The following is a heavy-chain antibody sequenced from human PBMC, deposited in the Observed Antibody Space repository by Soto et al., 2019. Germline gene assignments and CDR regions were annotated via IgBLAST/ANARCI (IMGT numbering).Heavy chain of an antibody. CDR2: IWYDGSNK. CDR1: GFTFSSYG. J-gene: IGHJ6*02. Sequence: QVQLVEPGGGVVQPRRSLRLSCAASGFTFSSYGMHWVRQAPGKGLEWVAVIWYDGSNKYYADSVKGRFTISRDNSKNTLYLQMNSLRAEDTAVYYCARGRYSGSWDPNYYYYSYGMDVWGQGTTVTVSS. D-gene: IGHD6-13*01. CDR3: ARGRYSGSWDPNYYYYSYGMDV. V-gene: IGHV3-33*01.